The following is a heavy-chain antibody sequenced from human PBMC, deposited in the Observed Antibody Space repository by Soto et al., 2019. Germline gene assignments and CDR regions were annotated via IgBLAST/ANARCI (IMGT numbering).Heavy chain of an antibody. CDR3: ARASEGATNY. CDR1: GGSISNSNYY. D-gene: IGHD1-26*01. V-gene: IGHV4-39*01. J-gene: IGHJ4*02. CDR2: IYYTGNT. Sequence: PSETLSLTCNVSGGSISNSNYYWGWIRQPPGKGLEWIGSIYYTGNTYYNPSLKSRVTISVDTSKNQFSLKLGSVTAADTAVYYCARASEGATNYWGQGTLVTVS.